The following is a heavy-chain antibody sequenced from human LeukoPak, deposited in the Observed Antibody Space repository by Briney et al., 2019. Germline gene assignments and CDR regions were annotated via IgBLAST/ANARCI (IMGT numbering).Heavy chain of an antibody. CDR2: IIPIFGTA. CDR1: GGTFSSYA. D-gene: IGHD4-17*01. CDR3: AKGNPYDYGDYGVFDY. V-gene: IGHV1-69*05. Sequence: SVKVSCKASGGTFSSYAISWVRQAPGQGLEWMGGIIPIFGTANYAQKFQGRVTITTDESTSTAYMELSSLRSEDTAVYYCAKGNPYDYGDYGVFDYWGQGTLVTVSS. J-gene: IGHJ4*02.